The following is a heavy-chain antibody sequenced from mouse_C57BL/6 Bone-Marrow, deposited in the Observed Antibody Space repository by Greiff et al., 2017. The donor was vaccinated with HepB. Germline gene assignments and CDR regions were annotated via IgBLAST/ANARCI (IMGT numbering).Heavy chain of an antibody. Sequence: VQLQQSGAELVRAGASVKLSCTASGFNIKDDYMHWVKQRPEQGLEWIGWIDPENGDTEYASKFQGKATITADTSSNTAYLQLSSLTSEDTAVYYCTTWGGYAMDYWGQGTSVTVSS. V-gene: IGHV14-4*01. J-gene: IGHJ4*01. CDR3: TTWGGYAMDY. CDR1: GFNIKDDY. CDR2: IDPENGDT.